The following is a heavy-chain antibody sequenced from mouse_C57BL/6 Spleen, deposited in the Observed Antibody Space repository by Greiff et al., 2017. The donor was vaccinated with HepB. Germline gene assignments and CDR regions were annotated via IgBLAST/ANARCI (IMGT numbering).Heavy chain of an antibody. Sequence: QVHVKQSGAELVRPGSSVKLSCKASGYTFTSYWMDWVKQRPGQGLEWIGNIYPSDSETHYNQKFKDKATLTVDKSSSTAYMQLSSLTSEDSAVYYCARYSNYLWDFDYWGQGTTLTVSS. D-gene: IGHD2-5*01. V-gene: IGHV1-61*01. J-gene: IGHJ2*01. CDR3: ARYSNYLWDFDY. CDR2: IYPSDSET. CDR1: GYTFTSYW.